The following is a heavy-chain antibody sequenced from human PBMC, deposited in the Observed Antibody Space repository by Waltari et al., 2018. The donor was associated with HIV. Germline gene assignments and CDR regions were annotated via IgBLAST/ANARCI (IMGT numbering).Heavy chain of an antibody. D-gene: IGHD1-26*01. Sequence: EVQLVASGGGLIEPGGSLRVSCAASGFTISSNYMSWVRQAPGKGVGWVVGIDSGGSRYYADSVKGRFIISRDNSKNTVSLHMNSLRAEDTAVYYCARDPRSSGYYGMDVWGQGIKVTVSS. CDR3: ARDPRSSGYYGMDV. CDR1: GFTISSNY. V-gene: IGHV3-53*01. CDR2: IDSGGSR. J-gene: IGHJ6*02.